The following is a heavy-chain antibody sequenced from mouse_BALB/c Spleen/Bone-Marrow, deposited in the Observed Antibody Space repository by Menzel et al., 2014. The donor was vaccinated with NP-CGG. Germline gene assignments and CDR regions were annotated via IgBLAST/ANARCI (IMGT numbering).Heavy chain of an antibody. CDR2: ISDGGSYT. D-gene: IGHD2-3*01. CDR3: ARVSNDHFDY. J-gene: IGHJ2*01. CDR1: GFTFSDYY. Sequence: EVMPVESGGGLVKPGGSLKLSCAASGFTFSDYYMDWVRQTPEKRLEWVAMISDGGSYTYYPDSVKGRYTISRDNAKNNLHLQMSSLKSEDTAMYYCARVSNDHFDYWGQRSPLTISS. V-gene: IGHV5-4*02.